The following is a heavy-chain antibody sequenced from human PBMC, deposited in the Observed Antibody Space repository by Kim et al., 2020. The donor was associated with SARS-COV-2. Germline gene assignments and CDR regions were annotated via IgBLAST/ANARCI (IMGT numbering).Heavy chain of an antibody. V-gene: IGHV6-1*01. Sequence: YEQAVKSRMTIHPDTSKIPFSLQLNSVTPEDTAVYYCARDFPAARLGFDPWGQGTLVTVSS. D-gene: IGHD6-13*01. CDR3: ARDFPAARLGFDP. J-gene: IGHJ5*02.